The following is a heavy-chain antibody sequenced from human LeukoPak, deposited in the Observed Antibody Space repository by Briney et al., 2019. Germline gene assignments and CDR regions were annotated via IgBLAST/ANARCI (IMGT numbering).Heavy chain of an antibody. J-gene: IGHJ4*02. CDR3: AKARLSTGWAYNDY. CDR1: GFTFSDYY. CDR2: IVGGGGTT. Sequence: SGGSLRLSCAASGFTFSDYYMSWVRQAPGKGLEWVSAIVGGGGTTFYADSVKGRFTISRDNSKNTVFLQMNSLRAEDTAVYFCAKARLSTGWAYNDYWGQGTLVTVSS. V-gene: IGHV3-23*01. D-gene: IGHD6-19*01.